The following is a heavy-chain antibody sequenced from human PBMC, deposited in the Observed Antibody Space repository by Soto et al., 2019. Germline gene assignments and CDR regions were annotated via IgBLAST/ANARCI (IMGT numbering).Heavy chain of an antibody. CDR3: ARVWGGAFDI. D-gene: IGHD3-10*01. Sequence: PSETLSLTCTVSGGSISSYYWSWNRQPPGKGLEWIGYINYSGSTNYNPSLKSRVTISVDTSKNQFSLKLSSVTAADTAVYYCARVWGGAFDIWGQGTMVTVSS. J-gene: IGHJ3*02. V-gene: IGHV4-59*01. CDR2: INYSGST. CDR1: GGSISSYY.